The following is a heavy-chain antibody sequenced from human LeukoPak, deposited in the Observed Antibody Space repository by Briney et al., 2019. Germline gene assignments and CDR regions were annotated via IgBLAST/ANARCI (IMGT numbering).Heavy chain of an antibody. CDR2: IYSGGST. V-gene: IGHV3-53*01. D-gene: IGHD6-19*01. CDR1: GFTVSSNY. Sequence: GGSLRLSCAASGFTVSSNYMSWVRQAPGKGLEWVSVIYSGGSTYYADSVKGRFTISRDNSKNTLYLQMNGLSAEDTAVYYCAREAGYYFDYWGQGTLVTVSS. CDR3: AREAGYYFDY. J-gene: IGHJ4*02.